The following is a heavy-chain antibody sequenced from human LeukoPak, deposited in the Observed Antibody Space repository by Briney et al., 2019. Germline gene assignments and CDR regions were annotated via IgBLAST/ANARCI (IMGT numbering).Heavy chain of an antibody. J-gene: IGHJ5*02. CDR1: GGSISSSNW. Sequence: PSETLSLTCAVSGGSISSSNWWSWVRQPPGKGLEWIGEIYHSGSTNYNPSLKSRVTISVDTSKNQFSLKLSSVTAADTAVYYCARVRVTMVRGPFDPWGQGTLVTVSS. CDR2: IYHSGST. CDR3: ARVRVTMVRGPFDP. D-gene: IGHD3-10*01. V-gene: IGHV4-4*02.